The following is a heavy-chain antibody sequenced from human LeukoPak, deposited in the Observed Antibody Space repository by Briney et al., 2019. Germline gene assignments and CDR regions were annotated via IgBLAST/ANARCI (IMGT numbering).Heavy chain of an antibody. Sequence: SETLSLTCTVSGGSIISSSYYWGWIRQPPGKGLEWIGSMYYSGSTYYNPSLKSRVTISVDTSKNQFSLKLSSVTAADTAVYYCARGLGKYWGQGTLVTVSS. CDR2: MYYSGST. CDR3: ARGLGKY. V-gene: IGHV4-39*07. J-gene: IGHJ4*02. CDR1: GGSIISSSYY.